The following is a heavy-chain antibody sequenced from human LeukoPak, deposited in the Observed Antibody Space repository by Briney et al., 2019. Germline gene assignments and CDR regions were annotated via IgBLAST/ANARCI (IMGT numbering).Heavy chain of an antibody. Sequence: PGGSLRLSCVASGLTFSSSWMSWVRQAPGKGLEWVANIKQDGSEKYYVDSVKGRFTISRDNAENSLYLQMNSLRVEDTAVYYCARSPWGGPFDYWGQGTLVTVSS. CDR3: ARSPWGGPFDY. J-gene: IGHJ4*02. V-gene: IGHV3-7*01. CDR2: IKQDGSEK. D-gene: IGHD3-16*01. CDR1: GLTFSSSW.